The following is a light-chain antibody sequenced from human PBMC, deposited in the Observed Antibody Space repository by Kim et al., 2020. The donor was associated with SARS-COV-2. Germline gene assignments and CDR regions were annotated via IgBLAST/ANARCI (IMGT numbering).Light chain of an antibody. V-gene: IGKV1-39*01. Sequence: DIQMTQSPSSLSASVGDRVTITCRASQSISNYLNWYQQKPGKAPKFLIYSASTLQSGVPSRFSGSGSGTDFTLTISSLQPEDFASYYCQQSYSTPLTFGGGTKLEI. CDR2: SAS. CDR3: QQSYSTPLT. J-gene: IGKJ4*01. CDR1: QSISNY.